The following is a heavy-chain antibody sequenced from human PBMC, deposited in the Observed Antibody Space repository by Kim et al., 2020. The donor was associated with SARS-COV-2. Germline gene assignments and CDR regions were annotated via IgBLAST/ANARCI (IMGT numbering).Heavy chain of an antibody. CDR2: MNPNSGNT. Sequence: ASVKVSCKASGYTFTSYDINWVRQATGQGLEWMGWMNPNSGNTGYAQKFQGRVTMTRNTSISTAYMELSSLRSEDTAVYYCARGALLASNYDFWSGKYYYYYYGMDVWGQGTTVTVSS. CDR1: GYTFTSYD. V-gene: IGHV1-8*01. D-gene: IGHD3-3*01. CDR3: ARGALLASNYDFWSGKYYYYYYGMDV. J-gene: IGHJ6*02.